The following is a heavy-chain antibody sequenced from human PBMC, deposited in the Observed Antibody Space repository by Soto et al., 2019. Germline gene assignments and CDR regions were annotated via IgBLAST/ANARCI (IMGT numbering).Heavy chain of an antibody. J-gene: IGHJ4*02. D-gene: IGHD3-10*01. CDR2: ISGSSNMT. CDR3: ARASYASGSYYNAPSY. V-gene: IGHV3-48*04. Sequence: PGGSLSLSCAASGFPYSTYTMHWVRQAPGKGLEWVSYISGSSNMTYYADSVKGRFTISRDNAKNSLYLQMNSLRAEDTAVYYCARASYASGSYYNAPSYWGQGTLVTVSS. CDR1: GFPYSTYT.